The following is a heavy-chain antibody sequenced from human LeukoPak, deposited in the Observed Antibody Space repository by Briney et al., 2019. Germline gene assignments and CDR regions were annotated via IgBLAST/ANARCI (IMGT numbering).Heavy chain of an antibody. CDR1: GGSISTYY. Sequence: PSETLSLTCSVSGGSISTYYGSWIRQSAGKGLEWIGRIHTSGSTNYNPSLKSRVTISVDTSKNQFSLKVTSVSAADTGMYYCARAPEFSSGWLLDCWGQGSLVTVSS. V-gene: IGHV4-4*07. CDR3: ARAPEFSSGWLLDC. J-gene: IGHJ4*02. D-gene: IGHD6-19*01. CDR2: IHTSGST.